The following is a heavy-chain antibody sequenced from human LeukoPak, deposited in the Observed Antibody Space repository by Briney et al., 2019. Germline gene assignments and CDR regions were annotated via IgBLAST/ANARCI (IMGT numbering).Heavy chain of an antibody. CDR1: GYTFTSYG. CDR2: INPNSGGT. V-gene: IGHV1-2*02. CDR3: AREGTYGMDV. J-gene: IGHJ6*02. Sequence: ASVKVSCKASGYTFTSYGISWVRQAPGQGLEWMGWINPNSGGTNYAQKFQGRVTMTRDTSISTAYVELSRLRSDDTAVYYCAREGTYGMDVWGQGTTVTVSS.